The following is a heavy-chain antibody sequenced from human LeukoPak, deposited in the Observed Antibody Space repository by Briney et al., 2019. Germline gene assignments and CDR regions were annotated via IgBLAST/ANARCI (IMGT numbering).Heavy chain of an antibody. CDR1: GYTFTSYD. D-gene: IGHD3-3*01. Sequence: ASVKVSCKASGYTFTSYDINWVRQATGQGLEWMGWMNPNSGNTGYAQKFQGRVTMTRNTPISTAYMELSSLRSEDTAVYYYARGASVYYDFWSGYPKRGAYFDYWGQGTLVTVSS. V-gene: IGHV1-8*01. CDR3: ARGASVYYDFWSGYPKRGAYFDY. CDR2: MNPNSGNT. J-gene: IGHJ4*02.